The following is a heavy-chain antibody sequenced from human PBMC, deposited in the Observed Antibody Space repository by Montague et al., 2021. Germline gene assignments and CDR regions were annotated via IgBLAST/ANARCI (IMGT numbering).Heavy chain of an antibody. Sequence: SLRLSCAASGITFDYYWMSWLRQAPGKGLEWVANINEDGSEKNYVDSVRGRFSISRDNTKNSLYLQMNSLRVEDTAVYYCARDRAAAGSWGHGTLVIVSS. CDR3: ARDRAAAGS. CDR2: INEDGSEK. V-gene: IGHV3-7*01. D-gene: IGHD6-13*01. J-gene: IGHJ5*01. CDR1: GITFDYYW.